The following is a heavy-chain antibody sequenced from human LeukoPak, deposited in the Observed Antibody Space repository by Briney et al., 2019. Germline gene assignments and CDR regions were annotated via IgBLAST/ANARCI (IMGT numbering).Heavy chain of an antibody. V-gene: IGHV4-34*01. CDR3: ARGYGSGNNWFDP. CDR2: IHYSGNT. D-gene: IGHD3-10*01. Sequence: SETLSLTCAVYGGSFSGYYWSWIRQPPGKGLERIASIHYSGNTYYNPSLRSRVTASVDTSKNQISLKLNSVIAADTAVYFCARGYGSGNNWFDPWGQGTLVTVSS. J-gene: IGHJ5*02. CDR1: GGSFSGYY.